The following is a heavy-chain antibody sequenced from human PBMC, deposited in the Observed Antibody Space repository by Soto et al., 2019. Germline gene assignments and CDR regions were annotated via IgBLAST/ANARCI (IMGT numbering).Heavy chain of an antibody. V-gene: IGHV3-21*01. Sequence: PGGSLRLSCAASGFTFSTYSMNWVRQAPGKGLEWVSSISTSSSFIYYADSVKGRFTISRDNAKNSLYLQMNSLRAEDTAVYYCARDWRLSTSLYDAFDIWGQGTMVTVSS. D-gene: IGHD2-2*01. CDR3: ARDWRLSTSLYDAFDI. CDR2: ISTSSSFI. J-gene: IGHJ3*02. CDR1: GFTFSTYS.